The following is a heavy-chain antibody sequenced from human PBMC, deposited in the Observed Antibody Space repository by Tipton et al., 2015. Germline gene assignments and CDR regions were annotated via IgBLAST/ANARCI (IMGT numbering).Heavy chain of an antibody. CDR3: AREVRHCAGGSCYSLDH. CDR1: GASISSSNYY. J-gene: IGHJ4*02. V-gene: IGHV4-39*02. CDR2: TYDSGRT. Sequence: TLSLTCSVSGASISSSNYYWDWVRQPPGKGLEWIGNTYDSGRTSYNPSLRSRVTIAAEVSQNQFSLRLSSVTAADTAVYYCAREVRHCAGGSCYSLDHWGQGALVTVSS. D-gene: IGHD2-15*01.